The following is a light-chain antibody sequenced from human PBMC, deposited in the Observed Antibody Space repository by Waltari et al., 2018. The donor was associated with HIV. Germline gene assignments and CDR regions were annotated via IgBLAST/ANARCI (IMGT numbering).Light chain of an antibody. CDR2: EVS. CDR1: SSDVGGYNS. Sequence: QSALPQPASVSGSPGQSLTISCTGPSSDVGGYNSVSWYQQHPGKAPKLIIYEVSSRPSGISNRFSGSKSGNTASLTISGLQAEDEADYYCSSYTSSSTVFGTGTKVTVL. V-gene: IGLV2-14*01. CDR3: SSYTSSSTV. J-gene: IGLJ1*01.